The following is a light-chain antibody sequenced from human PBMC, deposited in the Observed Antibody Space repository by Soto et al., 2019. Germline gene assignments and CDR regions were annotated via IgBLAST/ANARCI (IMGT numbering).Light chain of an antibody. Sequence: EIVLTQSPGTLSLSPGERATLSCRASQSVNGNYLTWYQQKPGQAPRLLIYGASTRATGTPDRFSGSGSGTDFTLTISRLEPEDVAVYDCQQYGSSFRYTFGQGTKLEIK. V-gene: IGKV3-20*01. CDR3: QQYGSSFRYT. CDR2: GAS. J-gene: IGKJ2*01. CDR1: QSVNGNY.